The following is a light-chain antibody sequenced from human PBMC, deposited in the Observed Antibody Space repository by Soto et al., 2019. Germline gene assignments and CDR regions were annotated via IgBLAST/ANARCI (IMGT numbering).Light chain of an antibody. CDR1: QSVNSNY. CDR2: GAS. CDR3: QESPRT. J-gene: IGKJ1*01. V-gene: IGKV3-20*01. Sequence: EIVMAQSPATLSVSPGGRATLSCRASQSVNSNYLAWYQQKRGQAPRLLIYGASSRATGIPDRFSGSGSGTDFTLTISRLEPEDFAVYYCQESPRTFGQGTKVDIK.